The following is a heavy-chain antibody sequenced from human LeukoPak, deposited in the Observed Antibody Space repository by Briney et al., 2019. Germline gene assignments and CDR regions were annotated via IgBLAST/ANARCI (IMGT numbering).Heavy chain of an antibody. Sequence: GESLKFSCTASGYSFTNYWIAWVRQKPGKGLECLGIMSTGESEINYSSAFEGQVTITADTSISTAYLEWYSLKASDSAIYYCAKTIASRGSGARYFDPWGQGTMITVSS. CDR1: GYSFTNYW. V-gene: IGHV5-51*01. D-gene: IGHD5/OR15-5a*01. CDR2: MSTGESEI. J-gene: IGHJ5*02. CDR3: AKTIASRGSGARYFDP.